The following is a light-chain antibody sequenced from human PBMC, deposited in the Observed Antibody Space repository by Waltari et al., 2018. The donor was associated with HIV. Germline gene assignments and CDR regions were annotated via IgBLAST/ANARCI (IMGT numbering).Light chain of an antibody. V-gene: IGLV5-45*01. CDR2: YKSDSDK. Sequence: QAVLTQPASLSASPGASASLTCTLRSDINVGTYRIYWYQQKPGSPPQSRLRYKSDSDKQQGSGVPSRFSGSKDASANAGILLISGLQSEDEADYYCMIWHSNSWVFGGGTKLTVL. CDR1: SDINVGTYR. J-gene: IGLJ3*02. CDR3: MIWHSNSWV.